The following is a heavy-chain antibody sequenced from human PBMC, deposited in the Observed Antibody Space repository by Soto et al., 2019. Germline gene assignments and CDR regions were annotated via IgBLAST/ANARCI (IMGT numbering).Heavy chain of an antibody. CDR2: IVPIFRTP. D-gene: IGHD3-22*01. CDR1: GGSFSSYA. V-gene: IGHV1-69*01. CDR3: ASLRYKFDTSGDPTDYSYYGMDV. Sequence: QVQLVQSGAEVKKPGSSVTVSCTASGGSFSSYAISWVRQAPGQGLEWMGGIVPIFRTPDYAQKFQGRVTITADESTSTAYMDLSSLRSEDTAVYSCASLRYKFDTSGDPTDYSYYGMDVWGQGTTVTVSS. J-gene: IGHJ6*02.